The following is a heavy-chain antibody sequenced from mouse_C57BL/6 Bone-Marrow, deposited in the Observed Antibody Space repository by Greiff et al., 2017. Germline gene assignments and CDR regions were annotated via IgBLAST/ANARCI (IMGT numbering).Heavy chain of an antibody. Sequence: QVQLKQPGAELVRPGTSVKLSCKASGYTFTSYWMHWVKQRPGQGLEWIGVIDPSDSYTNYNQKFKGKAILTVDTSSSTAYMQLSSLTSEDSAVYYCAPSSYGFYAMDYWGQGTSVTVSS. CDR1: GYTFTSYW. CDR2: IDPSDSYT. V-gene: IGHV1-59*01. CDR3: APSSYGFYAMDY. J-gene: IGHJ4*01. D-gene: IGHD2-9*01.